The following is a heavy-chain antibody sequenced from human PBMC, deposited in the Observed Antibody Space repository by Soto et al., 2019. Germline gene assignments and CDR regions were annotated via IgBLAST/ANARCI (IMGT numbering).Heavy chain of an antibody. CDR1: GGTFSSYA. CDR2: IIPIFGTA. J-gene: IGHJ3*01. D-gene: IGHD3-10*02. V-gene: IGHV1-69*01. CDR3: ARDKQESMSYVAFDL. Sequence: QVQLVQSGAEVKKPGSSLKVSCKASGGTFSSYAISWVRQAPGQGLEWMGGIIPIFGTANYAQKFQGRVTITADESTSTAYRELSSLRSEDTAVYYCARDKQESMSYVAFDLWGQGTMVTVSS.